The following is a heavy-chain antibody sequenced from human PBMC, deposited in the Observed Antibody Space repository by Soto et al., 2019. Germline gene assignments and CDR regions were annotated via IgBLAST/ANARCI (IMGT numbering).Heavy chain of an antibody. CDR3: AAGDSSGYYGG. CDR1: GFIFTSSS. Sequence: SVKVSCKASGFIFTSSSVQWVRQARGQRLEWIGWITVGTGNTNYAQKLQERVTITRDMSTSTAYMELSNLRSEDTAVYYCAAGDSSGYYGGWGQGTQVPVSS. CDR2: ITVGTGNT. D-gene: IGHD3-22*01. J-gene: IGHJ4*02. V-gene: IGHV1-58*01.